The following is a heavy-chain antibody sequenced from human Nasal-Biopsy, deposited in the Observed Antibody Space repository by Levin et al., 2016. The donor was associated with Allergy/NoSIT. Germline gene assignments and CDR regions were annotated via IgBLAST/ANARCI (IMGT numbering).Heavy chain of an antibody. CDR2: INYRDST. CDR3: ARSTGPYYYETRSYYPNNWFDP. D-gene: IGHD3-22*01. J-gene: IGHJ5*02. Sequence: SETLSLTCTVSGDSVSSSNYFWAWIRQPPGRGLEWIGSINYRDSTYYNPSLDSRVTMSVDTSKNHLSLRLHSVTAADTALYYCARSTGPYYYETRSYYPNNWFDPWGQGTLVTVSS. V-gene: IGHV4-39*02. CDR1: GDSVSSSNYF.